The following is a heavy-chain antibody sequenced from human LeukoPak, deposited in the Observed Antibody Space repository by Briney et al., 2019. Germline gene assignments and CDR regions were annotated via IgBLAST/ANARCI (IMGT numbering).Heavy chain of an antibody. J-gene: IGHJ4*02. D-gene: IGHD6-6*01. CDR1: GGSISSYY. CDR2: ISYSGST. CDR3: ARRTYSSSSSIFDY. V-gene: IGHV4-59*01. Sequence: SETLSLTCTVSGGSISSYYWSWIRQPPGKGLEWIGYISYSGSTNYSPSLQSRVTISVDTSKNQFSLKVSSVTAADTAVYYCARRTYSSSSSIFDYWGQGTLVTVSS.